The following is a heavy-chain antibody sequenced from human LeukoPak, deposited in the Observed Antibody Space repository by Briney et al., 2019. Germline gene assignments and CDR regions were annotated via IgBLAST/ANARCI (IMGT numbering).Heavy chain of an antibody. CDR2: IYSGGST. J-gene: IGHJ6*02. D-gene: IGHD1-26*01. CDR3: AREGASGSYHYVMDV. CDR1: GFTVSSNY. Sequence: GGSLRLSCAASGFTVSSNYMSWVRQAPGKGLEWVSVIYSGGSTYYADSVKGRFTISRHNSKNTLYLQMNSLRAEDTAVYYCAREGASGSYHYVMDVWGQGTTVTVSS. V-gene: IGHV3-53*04.